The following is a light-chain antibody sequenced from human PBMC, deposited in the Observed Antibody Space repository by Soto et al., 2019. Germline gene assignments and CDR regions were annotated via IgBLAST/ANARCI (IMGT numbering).Light chain of an antibody. Sequence: QSALTQPASVSGSPGQSTTISCTGTSSDVGGYNYVSWYQQRPGKAPKLMIYDVSNRPSGVSNRFSGSKSGNTASLTISGLQAEDEADYYCRSYTSSSTYVFGTGTKVTVL. CDR3: RSYTSSSTYV. CDR2: DVS. J-gene: IGLJ1*01. V-gene: IGLV2-14*01. CDR1: SSDVGGYNY.